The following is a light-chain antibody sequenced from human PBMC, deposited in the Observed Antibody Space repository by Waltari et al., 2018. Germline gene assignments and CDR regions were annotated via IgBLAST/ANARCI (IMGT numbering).Light chain of an antibody. CDR3: LLSYRDARV. J-gene: IGLJ2*01. Sequence: HAVVTQEPSLTVSPGGTVPLTCDSSAGAVTGDHHPYWFQQKPGQAPRTLIYDTYNKHSWTPARFTGFLLGGKAALTLSGAQPDDEADYYCLLSYRDARVFGGGTKVTVL. CDR2: DTY. V-gene: IGLV7-46*01. CDR1: AGAVTGDHH.